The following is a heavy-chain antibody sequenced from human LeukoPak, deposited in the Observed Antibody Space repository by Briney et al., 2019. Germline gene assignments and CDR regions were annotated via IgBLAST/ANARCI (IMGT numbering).Heavy chain of an antibody. D-gene: IGHD3-22*01. CDR1: GYSFTSYW. V-gene: IGHV5-51*01. CDR2: IYPGDSDT. Sequence: GESLKISCQGSGYSFTSYWIAWVRQMPGKGLEWMGIIYPGDSDTRYSPSFQGQVTISADKSISTAYLQWSSLKASDTAMYYCARRTYYYDSSGYYHEGYYFDYWGQGTLVTVSS. J-gene: IGHJ4*02. CDR3: ARRTYYYDSSGYYHEGYYFDY.